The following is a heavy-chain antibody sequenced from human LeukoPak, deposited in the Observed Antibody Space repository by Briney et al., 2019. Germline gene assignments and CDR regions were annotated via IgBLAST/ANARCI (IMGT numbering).Heavy chain of an antibody. J-gene: IGHJ5*02. D-gene: IGHD2-2*01. CDR2: ISSSSSYI. V-gene: IGHV3-21*01. CDR3: ARADWCSSTSCYAENWFDP. CDR1: GFTFDDYG. Sequence: GGSLRLSCAASGFTFDDYGMSWVRQAPGKGLEWVSSISSSSSYIYYADSVKGRFTISRDNAKNSLYLQMNSLRAEDTAVYYCARADWCSSTSCYAENWFDPWGQGTLVTVSS.